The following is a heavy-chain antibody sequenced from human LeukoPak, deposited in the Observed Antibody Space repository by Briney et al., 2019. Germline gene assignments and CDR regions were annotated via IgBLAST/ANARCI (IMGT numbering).Heavy chain of an antibody. CDR1: GGSISSYY. D-gene: IGHD1-1*01. V-gene: IGHV4-59*01. Sequence: SETLSLTCTVSGGSISSYYWSWVRQPPGKGLEWIGYVSYDGGTNYSPSLKSRFPIPLYTSKNQYSLKLSSVTRADTAVYYCERTTPTLAGWRQGPVVPVSS. CDR3: ERTTPTLAG. CDR2: VSYDGGT. J-gene: IGHJ1*01.